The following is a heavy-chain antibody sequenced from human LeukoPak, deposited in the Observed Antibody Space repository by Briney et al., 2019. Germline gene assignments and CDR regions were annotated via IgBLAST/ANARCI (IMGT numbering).Heavy chain of an antibody. D-gene: IGHD5-24*01. Sequence: GGSLRLSCVGSGFTFSDYWMSWVRQAPGKGLEWVANIKQDGSEKDYVDALKGRFTISRDNAKNSLYLQMNSLRAEDTAVYYCARRLELMRNFDWWGQGTLVTASS. J-gene: IGHJ4*02. CDR2: IKQDGSEK. V-gene: IGHV3-7*01. CDR1: GFTFSDYW. CDR3: ARRLELMRNFDW.